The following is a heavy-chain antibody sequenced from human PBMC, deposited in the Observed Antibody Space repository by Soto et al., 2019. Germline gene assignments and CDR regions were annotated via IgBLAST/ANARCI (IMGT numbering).Heavy chain of an antibody. CDR2: IYLSGST. Sequence: PSEPRSLTCTVSGGSISSSSYYWGWICQPPGRGLQWIGNIYLSGSTYYNPSLKSRVTVSVDTSKNEFSLKLGSVTAADTAVYYCVRQGYKYGGSGFFDYWGKAALVTV. V-gene: IGHV4-39*01. CDR1: GGSISSSSYY. J-gene: IGHJ4*02. D-gene: IGHD3-22*01. CDR3: VRQGYKYGGSGFFDY.